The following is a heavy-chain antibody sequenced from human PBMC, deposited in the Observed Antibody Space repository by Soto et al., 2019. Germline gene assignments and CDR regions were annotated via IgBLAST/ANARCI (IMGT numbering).Heavy chain of an antibody. V-gene: IGHV1-2*04. CDR2: INPNSGGT. CDR1: GYTFTGYY. Sequence: GASVKVSCKSSGYTFTGYYMHCVRQAPGQGLEWMGWINPNSGGTNYAQKFQGWVTMTRDTSISTAYMELSRLRSDDTAVYYCARGGTAMVILPPPRNYYYYGMDVWGQGTTVTVSS. J-gene: IGHJ6*02. CDR3: ARGGTAMVILPPPRNYYYYGMDV. D-gene: IGHD5-18*01.